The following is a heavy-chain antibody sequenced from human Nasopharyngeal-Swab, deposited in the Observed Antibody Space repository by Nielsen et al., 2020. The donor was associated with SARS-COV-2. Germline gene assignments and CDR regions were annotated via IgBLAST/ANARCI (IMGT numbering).Heavy chain of an antibody. D-gene: IGHD3-9*01. CDR3: AKDSQGSVLRYFDWLPYGMDV. Sequence: GESLKISCAASGFPFDDYTMHWVRQAPGKGLEWVSLISWDGGSTYYADSVKGRFTISRDNSKNSLYLQMNSLRTEDTALYYCAKDSQGSVLRYFDWLPYGMDVWGQGTTVTVSS. CDR1: GFPFDDYT. V-gene: IGHV3-43*01. J-gene: IGHJ6*02. CDR2: ISWDGGST.